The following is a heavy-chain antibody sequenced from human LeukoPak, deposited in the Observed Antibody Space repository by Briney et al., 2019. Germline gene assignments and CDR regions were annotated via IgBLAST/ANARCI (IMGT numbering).Heavy chain of an antibody. V-gene: IGHV3-7*05. D-gene: IGHD6-13*01. CDR1: GFTFSNYW. Sequence: GGSLRLSCAASGFTFSNYWMSWVRQAPGKGLEWVANIKQDGSEKYYVDSVKVQFTISRDNAKNSLYLQMNSLRAEDTAVYYCARDHRYSWYWWGQGTLVTVSS. J-gene: IGHJ4*02. CDR2: IKQDGSEK. CDR3: ARDHRYSWYW.